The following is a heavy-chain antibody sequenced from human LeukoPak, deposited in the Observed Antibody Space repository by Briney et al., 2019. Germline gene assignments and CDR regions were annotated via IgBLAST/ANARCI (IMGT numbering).Heavy chain of an antibody. V-gene: IGHV1-18*01. CDR2: ISAYNGNT. CDR1: GYTFTSDS. CDR3: ARVVNVDWFDP. Sequence: EAAVKVSRTASGYTFTSDSISRVRHAPLQGVEWMGWISAYNGNTNDAQKLQGRVTMTTDTSTSTAYMELRSLRSDDTAVYYCARVVNVDWFDPWGQGTLVTVSS. D-gene: IGHD2/OR15-2a*01. J-gene: IGHJ5*02.